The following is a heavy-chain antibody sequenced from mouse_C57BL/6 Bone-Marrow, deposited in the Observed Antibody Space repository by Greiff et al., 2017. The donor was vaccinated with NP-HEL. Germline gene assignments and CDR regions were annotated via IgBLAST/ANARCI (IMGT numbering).Heavy chain of an antibody. CDR2: IWGGGST. J-gene: IGHJ1*03. CDR3: AKKNHYYGSSYGYWYFDV. Sequence: VKLQESGPGLVAPSQSLSITCTVSGFSLTSYGVDWVRQPPGKGLEWLGVIWGGGSTNYNSALMSRLSISKDNTKSQVFLKMNSLQTDETAMYYCAKKNHYYGSSYGYWYFDVRGTGTTGTVSS. V-gene: IGHV2-9*01. CDR1: GFSLTSYG. D-gene: IGHD1-1*01.